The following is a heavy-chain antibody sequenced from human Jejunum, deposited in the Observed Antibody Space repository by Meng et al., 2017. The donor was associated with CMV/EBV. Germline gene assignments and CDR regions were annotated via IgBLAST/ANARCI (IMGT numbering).Heavy chain of an antibody. CDR1: GFTFSSYD. D-gene: IGHD5-18*01. J-gene: IGHJ4*02. CDR3: AKLSGYSYGPPDY. V-gene: IGHV3-23*01. Sequence: SGFTFSSYDMSWVRQAPGKGLEWVSAISGSGGSTYYADSVKGRFTISRDNSKNTLYLQMNSLRAEDTAVYYCAKLSGYSYGPPDYWGQGTLVTVSS. CDR2: ISGSGGST.